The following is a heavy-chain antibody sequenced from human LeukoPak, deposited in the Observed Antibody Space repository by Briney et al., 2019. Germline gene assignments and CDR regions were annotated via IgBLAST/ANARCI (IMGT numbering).Heavy chain of an antibody. CDR2: IRSKANSYAT. CDR1: GFTFSGSA. CDR3: TRHIVGASYYYGMDV. J-gene: IGHJ6*02. V-gene: IGHV3-73*01. D-gene: IGHD1-26*01. Sequence: GGSLRLSCAASGFTFSGSAMPWVRQASGEGLEWVGRIRSKANSYATAYAASVKGRFTISRDDSKNTAYLQMNSLKTEDTAVYYCTRHIVGASYYYGMDVWGQGTTVTVSS.